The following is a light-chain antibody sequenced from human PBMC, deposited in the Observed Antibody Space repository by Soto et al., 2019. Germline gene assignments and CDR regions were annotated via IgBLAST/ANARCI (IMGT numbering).Light chain of an antibody. J-gene: IGLJ1*01. V-gene: IGLV2-14*01. CDR2: DVS. CDR1: SSDVGGYNY. Sequence: QSVLTQPASVSGSPGQSITISCTGTSSDVGGYNYVSWYQQHPGRAPKLMIYDVSNRPSGVSNRFSGSKSGNTASLTISGLLVEDEADYYCSSYTSSSTYGFGAGTKVTVL. CDR3: SSYTSSSTYG.